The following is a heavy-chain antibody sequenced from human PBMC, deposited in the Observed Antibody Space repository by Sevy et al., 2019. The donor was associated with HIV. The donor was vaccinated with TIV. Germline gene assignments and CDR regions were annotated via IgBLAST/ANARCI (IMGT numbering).Heavy chain of an antibody. D-gene: IGHD1-26*01. CDR1: GYNFNNYY. V-gene: IGHV1-46*02. Sequence: ASVKVACKASGYNFNNYYIHWVRQAPGQGLQWMGVINPTSSSTYYPPKFQGRVTMTRDTSTSTVSLDPSSLRSEDTAVYYCARGDGTGRCFDSWGQGTLVTVSS. CDR2: INPTSSST. J-gene: IGHJ4*02. CDR3: ARGDGTGRCFDS.